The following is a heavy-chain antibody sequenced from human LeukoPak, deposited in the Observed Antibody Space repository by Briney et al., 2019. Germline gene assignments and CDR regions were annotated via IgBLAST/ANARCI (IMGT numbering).Heavy chain of an antibody. D-gene: IGHD5-12*01. Sequence: GGSLRLSCAASGFTFSSYGMSWVRQAPGEGLEWVSAISGSGGSTYYADSVKGRFTISRDNSKNTLYLQMNSLRAEDTAVYYCAKLDGGYSGYDPYYYMDVWGKGTTVTISS. CDR1: GFTFSSYG. CDR2: ISGSGGST. J-gene: IGHJ6*03. CDR3: AKLDGGYSGYDPYYYMDV. V-gene: IGHV3-23*01.